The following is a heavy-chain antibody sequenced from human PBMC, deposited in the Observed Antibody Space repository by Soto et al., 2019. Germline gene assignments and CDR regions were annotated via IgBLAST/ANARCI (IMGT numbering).Heavy chain of an antibody. CDR3: ARDYYYDSRSSSVNWFDP. V-gene: IGHV3-74*01. D-gene: IGHD3-22*01. J-gene: IGHJ5*02. CDR2: INMDGTKT. CDR1: EFTFSKYW. Sequence: GGSLRLSCVASEFTFSKYWMHWVRQAPGKGLVWVSRINMDGTKTAYADSVKGRVTVSRDNANNTLHLQMNSLGVEDTAVYYCARDYYYDSRSSSVNWFDPWGQGTLVTVSS.